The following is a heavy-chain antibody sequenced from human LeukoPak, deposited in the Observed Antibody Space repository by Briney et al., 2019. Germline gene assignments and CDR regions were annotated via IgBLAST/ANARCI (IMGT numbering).Heavy chain of an antibody. J-gene: IGHJ4*02. CDR1: GYSISSGYY. CDR2: IYHSGST. V-gene: IGHV4-38-2*02. CDR3: ARAGYSGYLYYFDY. D-gene: IGHD5-12*01. Sequence: SETLSLTCTVSGYSISSGYYWGWIRQPPGKGLEWIGSIYHSGSTYYNPSLKSRVTISVDTSKNQFSLKLSSVTAADTAVYYCARAGYSGYLYYFDYWGQGTLVTVSS.